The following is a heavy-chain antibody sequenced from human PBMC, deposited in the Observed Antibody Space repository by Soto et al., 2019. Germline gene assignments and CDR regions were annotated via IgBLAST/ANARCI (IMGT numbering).Heavy chain of an antibody. D-gene: IGHD1-7*01. CDR2: ISHDGNNR. V-gene: IGHV3-30-3*01. J-gene: IGHJ3*02. CDR3: VIRGTATVAFDI. Sequence: QVQVVESGGGVVQPGRSLRLSCAASGFTFSIYAMHWVRQAPGKGLEWLASISHDGNNRYYAGSVRGRFTISRDNSRNTLYLQMNSLGRDDPAVYSCVIRGTATVAFDIWGQGTMVTVSS. CDR1: GFTFSIYA.